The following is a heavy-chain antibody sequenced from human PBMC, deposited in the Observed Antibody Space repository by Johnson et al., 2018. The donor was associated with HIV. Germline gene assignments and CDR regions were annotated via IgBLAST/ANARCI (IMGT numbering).Heavy chain of an antibody. Sequence: QVQLVESGGGVVQPGKSLTLSCVGSGLSFSNFGIHWVRQAPGKGPEWVAVISFDGNLKKYADSVKGRVTISRDKAKNSLYLQMNSLRAEDTAVYYCAREGDDLDALDIWGQGTMVTVSS. CDR1: GLSFSNFG. CDR3: AREGDDLDALDI. CDR2: ISFDGNLK. J-gene: IGHJ3*02. V-gene: IGHV3-33*08.